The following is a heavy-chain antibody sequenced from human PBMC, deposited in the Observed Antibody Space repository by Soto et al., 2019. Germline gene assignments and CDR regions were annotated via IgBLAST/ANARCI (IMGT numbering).Heavy chain of an antibody. J-gene: IGHJ6*02. V-gene: IGHV3-30-3*01. Sequence: QVQLVESGGGVVQPGRSLRLSCAASGFTFSSYAMHWVRQAPGKGLEWVAVISYDGSNKYYADSVKGRFTISRDNSKNTLYLQMNSLRAEDTAVHYCAREAPDYNLSPGMDVWGQGTTVTVSS. CDR2: ISYDGSNK. CDR1: GFTFSSYA. D-gene: IGHD4-4*01. CDR3: AREAPDYNLSPGMDV.